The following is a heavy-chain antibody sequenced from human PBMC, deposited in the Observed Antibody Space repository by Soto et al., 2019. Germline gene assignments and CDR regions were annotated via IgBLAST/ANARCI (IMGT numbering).Heavy chain of an antibody. J-gene: IGHJ5*02. V-gene: IGHV3-48*02. CDR3: ARDALAYCGGDCYSGWFDP. D-gene: IGHD2-21*02. CDR2: ISSSSSTI. CDR1: GFTFSSYS. Sequence: GGSLRLSCAASGFTFSSYSMNWVRQAPGKGLDWVSYISSSSSTIYYADSVKGRFTISRDNAKNSLYLQMNSLRDEDTAVYYCARDALAYCGGDCYSGWFDPWGQGTLVTVSS.